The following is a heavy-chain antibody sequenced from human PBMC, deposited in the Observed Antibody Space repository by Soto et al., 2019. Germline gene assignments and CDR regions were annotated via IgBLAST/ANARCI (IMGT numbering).Heavy chain of an antibody. CDR2: VNWDGGST. Sequence: EVQLVESGGGVLRPGGSLRVSCAASGFTFDGYGMSWARQAPVKGLEWVAGVNWDGGSTGYADSVKGRFTISRDNAKDYLYLQRNSLGAEYTAFYYCVRGASLNFDYWGQGTLVTVS. CDR1: GFTFDGYG. CDR3: VRGASLNFDY. D-gene: IGHD1-26*01. J-gene: IGHJ4*02. V-gene: IGHV3-20*04.